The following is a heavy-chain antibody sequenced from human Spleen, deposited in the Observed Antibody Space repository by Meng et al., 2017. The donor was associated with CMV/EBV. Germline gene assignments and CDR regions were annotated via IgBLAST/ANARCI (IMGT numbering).Heavy chain of an antibody. D-gene: IGHD2-2*02. CDR3: ARGGAPYCSSTSCYSDAFDI. J-gene: IGHJ3*02. V-gene: IGHV3-11*04. CDR2: ISVGGGSII. CDR1: DFY. Sequence: DFYMSWIRQTPGKGLEWISYISVGGGSIIYYADSVRGRFTISRDNAKNSLYLQMNSLRAEDTAVYYCARGGAPYCSSTSCYSDAFDIWGQGTMVTVSS.